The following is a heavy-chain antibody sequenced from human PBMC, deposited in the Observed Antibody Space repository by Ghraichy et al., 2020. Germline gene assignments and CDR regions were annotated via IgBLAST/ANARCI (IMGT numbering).Heavy chain of an antibody. J-gene: IGHJ4*02. CDR1: GFTFGDYA. Sequence: GGSLRLSCTASGFTFGDYAMSWFRQAPGKGLEWVGFIRSKAYGGTTEYAASVKGGFTISRDDPKSIAYLQMNSLKTEDPAVYYCTRARVGIAVAGTSNWGQGTLVTVSS. CDR2: IRSKAYGGTT. CDR3: TRARVGIAVAGTSN. D-gene: IGHD6-19*01. V-gene: IGHV3-49*03.